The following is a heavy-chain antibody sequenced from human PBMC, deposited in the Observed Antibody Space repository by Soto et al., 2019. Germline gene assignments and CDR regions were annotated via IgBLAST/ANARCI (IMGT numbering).Heavy chain of an antibody. Sequence: PSETLSLTCTVSGGSISSYYWSWIRQPPGKGLEWIGEINHSGSTNYNPSLKSRVTISVDTSKNQFSLKLSSVTAADTAVYYCARGRGSYYDSRPQNWFDPWGQGTLVTVSS. CDR2: INHSGST. CDR1: GGSISSYY. CDR3: ARGRGSYYDSRPQNWFDP. J-gene: IGHJ5*02. D-gene: IGHD3-22*01. V-gene: IGHV4-34*01.